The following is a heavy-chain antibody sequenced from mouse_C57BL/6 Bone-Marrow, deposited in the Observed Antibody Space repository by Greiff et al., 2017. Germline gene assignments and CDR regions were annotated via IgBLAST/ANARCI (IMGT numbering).Heavy chain of an antibody. Sequence: EVKLVESGGGLVKPGGSLQLSCEASGFTFSDYGMNWVRQAPEQGLEWVAYISSGSSTIYYADTVKGGFTISRDNAKNTLFLQMTSLRSEDTAMYYCARSYYYAMDYWGQGTSVTVSS. CDR1: GFTFSDYG. CDR2: ISSGSSTI. J-gene: IGHJ4*01. CDR3: ARSYYYAMDY. V-gene: IGHV5-17*01.